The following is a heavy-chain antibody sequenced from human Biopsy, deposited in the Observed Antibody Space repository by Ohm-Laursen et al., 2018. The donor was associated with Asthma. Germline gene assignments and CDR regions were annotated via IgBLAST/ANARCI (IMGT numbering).Heavy chain of an antibody. CDR2: ISAYNGNT. CDR1: GYTFTSYG. J-gene: IGHJ4*02. V-gene: IGHV1-18*04. Sequence: ASVKASCTASGYTFTSYGISWVRLAPGQGLEWMGWISAYNGNTNYAQKLQGRVTMTTDTSTSIAYIELRSLRSDDTSVYYCARDGPVGAPSDYWGQGTLVTVSS. CDR3: ARDGPVGAPSDY. D-gene: IGHD1-26*01.